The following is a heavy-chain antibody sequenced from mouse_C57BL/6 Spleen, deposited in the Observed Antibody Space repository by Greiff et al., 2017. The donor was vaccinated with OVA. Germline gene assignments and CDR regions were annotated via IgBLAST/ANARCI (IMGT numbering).Heavy chain of an antibody. CDR3: ARTACYGGSYFDY. V-gene: IGHV1-64*01. J-gene: IGHJ2*01. CDR2: IHPNSGST. CDR1: GYTFTSYW. D-gene: IGHD1-1*01. Sequence: VQLQQPGAELVKPGASVKLSCKASGYTFTSYWMHWVKQRPGQGLEWIGMIHPNSGSTNYNEKFKSKATLTVDKSSSTAYMQLSSLTSEDSAVYYCARTACYGGSYFDYWGQGTTLTVSA.